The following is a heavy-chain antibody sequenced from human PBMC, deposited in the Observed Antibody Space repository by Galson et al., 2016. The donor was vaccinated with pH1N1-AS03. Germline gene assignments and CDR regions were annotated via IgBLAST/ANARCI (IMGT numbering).Heavy chain of an antibody. CDR1: GFTFSSHS. Sequence: SLRLSCAASGFTFSSHSMHWARQAPDEGLEWVAGISYHGNNKFYAHSVKGRFTISRDNVETALYLQMDSLRGEDTAVYYCVRNRGSRGFHADWYFDVWGPGTVVSVSS. D-gene: IGHD2-15*01. V-gene: IGHV3-30-3*01. J-gene: IGHJ2*01. CDR3: VRNRGSRGFHADWYFDV. CDR2: ISYHGNNK.